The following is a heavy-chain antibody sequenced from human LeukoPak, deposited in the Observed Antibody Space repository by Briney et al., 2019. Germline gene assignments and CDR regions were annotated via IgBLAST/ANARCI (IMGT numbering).Heavy chain of an antibody. D-gene: IGHD3-10*01. CDR3: ASDRVLGSGSLDN. CDR1: GFSFSDFW. V-gene: IGHV3-74*01. J-gene: IGHJ4*02. CDR2: IRGDGYDT. Sequence: GGSLRLSCGASGFSFSDFWMHWVRQTPGKGLVWVSRIRGDGYDTNYANSVEGRFTISRDNARHTLYLQMNSLRADDTAVYYCASDRVLGSGSLDNWGQGTLVTVSS.